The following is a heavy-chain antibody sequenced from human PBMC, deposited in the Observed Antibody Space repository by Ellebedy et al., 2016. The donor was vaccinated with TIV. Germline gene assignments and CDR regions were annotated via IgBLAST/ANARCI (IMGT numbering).Heavy chain of an antibody. CDR3: ARNYYDSSGFDP. D-gene: IGHD3-22*01. J-gene: IGHJ5*02. V-gene: IGHV3-30*02. CDR1: GFTFSSYG. Sequence: GESLKISCAASGFTFSSYGMHWVRQAPGKGLEWVAFIRYDGSNKYYADSVKGRFTISRDNSKNTLYLQMNSLRAEDTAVYYCARNYYDSSGFDPWGQGTLVTVSS. CDR2: IRYDGSNK.